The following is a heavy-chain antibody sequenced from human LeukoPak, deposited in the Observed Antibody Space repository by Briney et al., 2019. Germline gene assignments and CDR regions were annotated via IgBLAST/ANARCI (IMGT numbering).Heavy chain of an antibody. Sequence: GGSLRLSCAASGFTLSSYEMNWVRQAPGKGLEWVSSISSSSSYIYYADSVKGRFTISRDNAKNSLYLQMNSLRAEDTAVYYCARAIGASIAVAGNFDYWGQGTLVTVSS. D-gene: IGHD6-19*01. CDR3: ARAIGASIAVAGNFDY. J-gene: IGHJ4*02. CDR2: ISSSSSYI. CDR1: GFTLSSYE. V-gene: IGHV3-21*01.